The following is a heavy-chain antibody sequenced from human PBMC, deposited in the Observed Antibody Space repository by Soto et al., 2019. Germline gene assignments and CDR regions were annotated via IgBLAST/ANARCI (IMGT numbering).Heavy chain of an antibody. CDR2: LSGSGGST. V-gene: IGHV3-23*01. J-gene: IGHJ4*02. D-gene: IGHD3-3*01. Sequence: GGSLRLSYAASGFTFSGYPMSWVRQTPGKGLQWVSSLSGSGGSTYYAGSVKGRFTISRDDSKNTLYLQMNSLKTEDTAVYYCTTDLGRFDYDFWSGYYYFDYWGQGTLVTVSS. CDR1: GFTFSGYP. CDR3: TTDLGRFDYDFWSGYYYFDY.